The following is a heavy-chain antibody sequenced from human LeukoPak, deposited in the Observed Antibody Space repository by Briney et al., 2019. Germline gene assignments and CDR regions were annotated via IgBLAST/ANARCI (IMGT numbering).Heavy chain of an antibody. CDR2: ISYGGSDK. Sequence: PGGSLRLSCAASGFTFSDYSMNWVRQAPGKGLEWVAVISYGGSDKYYADSVKGRFTISRDNSRNTLYLQMDSLRAEDSAVYYCAKLEEHLVQGSIDYWGQGSLVTVST. CDR1: GFTFSDYS. J-gene: IGHJ4*02. CDR3: AKLEEHLVQGSIDY. V-gene: IGHV3-30*18. D-gene: IGHD6-13*01.